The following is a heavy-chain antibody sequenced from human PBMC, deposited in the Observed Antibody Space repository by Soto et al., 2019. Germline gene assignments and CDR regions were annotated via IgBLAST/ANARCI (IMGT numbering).Heavy chain of an antibody. CDR3: ARHGMDYYDSSGYYYSPYYFDY. Sequence: SETLSLTCTVSGGSISSYYWSWIRQPPGKGLEWIGYIYYSGSTNYNPSLKSRVTISVDTSKNQFFLKLSSVTAADTAVYYCARHGMDYYDSSGYYYSPYYFDYWGQGTLVTVS. D-gene: IGHD3-22*01. CDR2: IYYSGST. CDR1: GGSISSYY. J-gene: IGHJ4*02. V-gene: IGHV4-59*01.